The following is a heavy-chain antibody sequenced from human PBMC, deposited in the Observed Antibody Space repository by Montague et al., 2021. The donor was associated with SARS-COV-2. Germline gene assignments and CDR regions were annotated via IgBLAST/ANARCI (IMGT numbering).Heavy chain of an antibody. CDR1: GGSISSSSW. CDR2: IYHSGST. V-gene: IGHV4-4*02. Sequence: SETLSLTCAVSGGSISSSSWWSWVRQPPGKGLEWIGEIYHSGSTNYSPSLKSRVTISVDKSKNQFSLKLSSVTAADTAVYYCARRPLGYYYYGMDVWGQGTTVTVSS. J-gene: IGHJ6*02. CDR3: ARRPLGYYYYGMDV.